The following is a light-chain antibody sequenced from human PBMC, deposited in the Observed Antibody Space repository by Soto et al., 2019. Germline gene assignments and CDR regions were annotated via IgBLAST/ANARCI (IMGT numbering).Light chain of an antibody. CDR3: QQYNTYLWT. J-gene: IGKJ1*01. Sequence: IQMTQSPSTLSASVGDRVTITCRASQSISSWLAWYQQKPGKAPKLLISKTSILESEVPSRFSGGGSGTEFTLTLTSLQPDDFATYYCQQYNTYLWTFGQGTKVEIK. CDR2: KTS. V-gene: IGKV1-5*03. CDR1: QSISSW.